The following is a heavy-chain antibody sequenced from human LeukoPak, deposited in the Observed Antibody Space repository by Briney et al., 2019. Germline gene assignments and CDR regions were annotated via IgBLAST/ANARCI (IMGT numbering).Heavy chain of an antibody. CDR2: ISASGRNR. V-gene: IGHV3-23*01. D-gene: IGHD6-19*01. CDR1: GFTFSNYA. Sequence: PGGSLRLSCAASGFTFSNYAMTWVRQAPGKGLELVSVISASGRNRDYAGSVKGRFTISRDNSKNTLYLQMNSLRAEDTAVYYCAKRKYSSGWPIEYWGQGTLVTVSS. CDR3: AKRKYSSGWPIEY. J-gene: IGHJ4*02.